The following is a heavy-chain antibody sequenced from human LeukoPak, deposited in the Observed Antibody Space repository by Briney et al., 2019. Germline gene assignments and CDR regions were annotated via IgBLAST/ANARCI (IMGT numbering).Heavy chain of an antibody. V-gene: IGHV3-30-3*01. J-gene: IGHJ3*02. D-gene: IGHD1-7*01. CDR3: ASLWNYDAFDI. Sequence: GGSLRLSCAASGITFSSYAMHWVRQAPGKGLEWVAVISHDGSNKYYADSVKGRFTISRDNSKNTLYLQMNSLRAEDTAVYYCASLWNYDAFDIWGQWTMVTVSS. CDR1: GITFSSYA. CDR2: ISHDGSNK.